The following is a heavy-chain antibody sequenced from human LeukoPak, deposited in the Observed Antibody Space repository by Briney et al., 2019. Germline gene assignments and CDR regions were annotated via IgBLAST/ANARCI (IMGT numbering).Heavy chain of an antibody. V-gene: IGHV4-39*01. CDR1: GGSISSSSYY. CDR2: IYYSGST. J-gene: IGHJ4*02. Sequence: SETLSLTCTVSGGSISSSSYYWGWIRQPPGKELEWIGSIYYSGSTYYNPSLKSRVTISVDTSKNQFSLKLSPVTAADTAVYYCARGTPDFWSGYYLDYWGQGTLVTVSS. CDR3: ARGTPDFWSGYYLDY. D-gene: IGHD3-3*01.